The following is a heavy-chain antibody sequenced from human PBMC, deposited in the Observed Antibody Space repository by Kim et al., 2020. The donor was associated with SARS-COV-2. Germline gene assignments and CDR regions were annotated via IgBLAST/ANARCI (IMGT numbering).Heavy chain of an antibody. CDR1: GFTFSSYA. D-gene: IGHD2-15*01. CDR3: AKMGGPRWYFDL. V-gene: IGHV3-23*03. Sequence: GGSLRLSCAASGFTFSSYAMSWVRQAPGKGLEWVSVIYSGGSSTYYADSVKGRFTISRDNSKNTLYLQMNSLRAEDTAVYYCAKMGGPRWYFDLWGRGTLVNVSS. J-gene: IGHJ2*01. CDR2: IYSGGSST.